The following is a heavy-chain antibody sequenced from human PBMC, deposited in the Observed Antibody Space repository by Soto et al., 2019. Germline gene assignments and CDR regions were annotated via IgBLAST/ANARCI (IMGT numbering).Heavy chain of an antibody. J-gene: IGHJ5*02. Sequence: PSETMYITCTVSGDSIDTYVNYWTWIRHVPGKGLEWLGYIYYTGRTSYNPSLKSRLTISLDKSKNQFSVRLNSVTPAETVVYYCARCSASWYWFDPWGQGTLVTVSS. CDR3: ARCSASWYWFDP. D-gene: IGHD6-13*01. CDR1: GDSIDTYVNY. V-gene: IGHV4-31*03. CDR2: IYYTGRT.